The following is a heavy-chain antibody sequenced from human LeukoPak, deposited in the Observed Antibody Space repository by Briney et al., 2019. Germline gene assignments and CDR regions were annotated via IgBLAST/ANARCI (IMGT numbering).Heavy chain of an antibody. Sequence: PGGSLRLSCAASGFTFNSYAMSWVRQAPGKGLEWVSAISGSGGSTYYADSVKGRFTISRDNSKNTLYLQMNSLRAEDTAVYYCAKDEASRTYYFDYWGQGTLVTVSS. CDR3: AKDEASRTYYFDY. J-gene: IGHJ4*02. V-gene: IGHV3-23*01. CDR1: GFTFNSYA. D-gene: IGHD1-7*01. CDR2: ISGSGGST.